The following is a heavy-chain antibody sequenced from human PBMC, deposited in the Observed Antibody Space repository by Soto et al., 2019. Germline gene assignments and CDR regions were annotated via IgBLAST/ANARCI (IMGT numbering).Heavy chain of an antibody. CDR3: ARELSRGGTMVRGVIISYYYYGMDV. Sequence: GGSLRLSCAASGFTFSSYAMHWVRQAPGKGLEWVAVISYDGSNKYYADSVKGRFTISRDNSKNTLYLQMNSLRAEDTAVYYCARELSRGGTMVRGVIISYYYYGMDVWGQGTTVTVSS. D-gene: IGHD3-10*01. V-gene: IGHV3-30-3*01. J-gene: IGHJ6*02. CDR1: GFTFSSYA. CDR2: ISYDGSNK.